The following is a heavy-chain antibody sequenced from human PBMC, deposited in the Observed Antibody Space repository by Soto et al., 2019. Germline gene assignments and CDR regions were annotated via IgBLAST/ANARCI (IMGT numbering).Heavy chain of an antibody. V-gene: IGHV3-23*01. Sequence: EVQLLESGGGLAQPGGSLRLSCAASGFTFSSYAMSWVRQAPGQGLEWVSVIGGSDGYTYYADSVRGRFIISRDNSKNTLYLQMRSLRAEDPAVYYCAQGAVPTITNNRFDPWGQGTLVTVSS. CDR2: IGGSDGYT. J-gene: IGHJ5*02. CDR3: AQGAVPTITNNRFDP. D-gene: IGHD5-12*01. CDR1: GFTFSSYA.